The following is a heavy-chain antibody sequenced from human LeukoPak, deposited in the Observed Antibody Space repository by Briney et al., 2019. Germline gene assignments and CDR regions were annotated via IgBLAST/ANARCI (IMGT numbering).Heavy chain of an antibody. D-gene: IGHD2-8*01. CDR2: IIPIFGTA. V-gene: IGHV1-69*05. Sequence: SVKVSCKASGGTFSSYAISWVRQAPGQGLEWMGGIIPIFGTANYAQKLQGRVTMTTDTSTSTAYMELRSLRSDDTAVYFCARETYNGGSFDYWGQGTLVTVSS. J-gene: IGHJ4*02. CDR1: GGTFSSYA. CDR3: ARETYNGGSFDY.